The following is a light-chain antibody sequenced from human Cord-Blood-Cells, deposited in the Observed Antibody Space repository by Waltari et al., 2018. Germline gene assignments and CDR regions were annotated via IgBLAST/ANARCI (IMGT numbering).Light chain of an antibody. V-gene: IGKV3-15*01. CDR3: QQYNNWPPWT. J-gene: IGKJ1*01. CDR1: QSVSSN. Sequence: EIVMTQSPATLSVSPGERATLSCRASQSVSSNLARDQKKPGQAPRLLIYGASTRATGIPARFSGSGSGTEFTLTISSLQSEDFAVYYCQQYNNWPPWTFGQGTKVEIK. CDR2: GAS.